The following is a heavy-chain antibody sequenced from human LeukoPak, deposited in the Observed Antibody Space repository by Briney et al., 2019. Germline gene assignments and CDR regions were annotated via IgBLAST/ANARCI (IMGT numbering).Heavy chain of an antibody. D-gene: IGHD3-22*01. CDR1: GYTFTDYY. CDR2: INFDSINT. V-gene: IGHV1-2*02. Sequence: GASLKVSCKASGYTFTDYYIHRVRQAPGQGLQWMGCINFDSINTYNTQTFQARVTITRDSSTAYMELSRLRSDDTAVYFCARTLRGHFYDGSGYFFDYWGQGTLVPVSS. CDR3: ARTLRGHFYDGSGYFFDY. J-gene: IGHJ4*02.